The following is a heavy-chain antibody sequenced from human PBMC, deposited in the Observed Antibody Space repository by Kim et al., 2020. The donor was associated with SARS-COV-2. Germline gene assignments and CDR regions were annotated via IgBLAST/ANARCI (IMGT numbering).Heavy chain of an antibody. Sequence: GGSLRLSCVASGFTFSNYAMSWVRQAPGKGLEWVSPISGNGDTTYYTDSVKGRFTISRDNSKNTLYLQMNSLRAEDTAVYYCAKARDSNGVLEYWGQGTLVTVSS. CDR3: AKARDSNGVLEY. CDR2: ISGNGDTT. J-gene: IGHJ4*02. CDR1: GFTFSNYA. D-gene: IGHD2-8*01. V-gene: IGHV3-23*01.